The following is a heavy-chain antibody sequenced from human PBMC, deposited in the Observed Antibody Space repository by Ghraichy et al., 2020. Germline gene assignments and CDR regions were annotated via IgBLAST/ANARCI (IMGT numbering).Heavy chain of an antibody. CDR1: GGSISSYY. Sequence: SETLSLTCTVSGGSISSYYWSWIRQPPGKGLEWIGYIYYSGSTNYNPSLKSRVTISVDTSKNQFSLKLTSVTAADTAVYYCAANYGVNSYLDPWGQGTLVTVSS. CDR2: IYYSGST. J-gene: IGHJ5*02. V-gene: IGHV4-59*12. D-gene: IGHD4-23*01. CDR3: AANYGVNSYLDP.